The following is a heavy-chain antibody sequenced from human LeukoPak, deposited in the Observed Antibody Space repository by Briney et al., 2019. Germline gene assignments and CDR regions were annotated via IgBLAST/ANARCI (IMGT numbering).Heavy chain of an antibody. CDR2: IRYDGSNK. Sequence: GGSLRLSCAASGFTFSSYGMHWVRQAPGKGLEWVAFIRYDGSNKYYADSVKGRFTISRDNSKNTLYLQMNSLRAEDTAVYYCAKGRGSYRNYAFDVWGQGTMVTVSS. D-gene: IGHD3-16*02. J-gene: IGHJ3*01. CDR1: GFTFSSYG. CDR3: AKGRGSYRNYAFDV. V-gene: IGHV3-30*02.